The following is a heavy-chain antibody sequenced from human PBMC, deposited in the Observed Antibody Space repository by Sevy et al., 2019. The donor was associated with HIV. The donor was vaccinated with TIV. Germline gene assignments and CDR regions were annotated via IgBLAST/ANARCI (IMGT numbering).Heavy chain of an antibody. Sequence: GGSLRLSCAASGFTFSDYYMTWIRQAPGKGLEWISYISGSDSTIYYADSVKGRFTISRDNARNSLYLPMNSLRAEDTAVYYCAGDHVKDGDLGDYYYYAFDVWGQGTTVTVSS. CDR2: ISGSDSTI. J-gene: IGHJ6*02. CDR1: GFTFSDYY. V-gene: IGHV3-11*01. D-gene: IGHD4-17*01. CDR3: AGDHVKDGDLGDYYYYAFDV.